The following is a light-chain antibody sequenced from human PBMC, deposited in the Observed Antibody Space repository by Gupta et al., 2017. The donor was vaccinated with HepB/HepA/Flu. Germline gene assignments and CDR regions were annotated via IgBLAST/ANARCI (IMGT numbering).Light chain of an antibody. J-gene: IGKJ1*01. CDR2: LGS. Sequence: DIVMTQSRLSLPVTPGEPASISCRSSQSLLHSNGYNYLDWYLQKPGQSPQLLIYLGSNRASGVPDRFSGSGSGTDFTLKISRVEAEDVGVYYCMQALQTPPAFGQGTKVEIK. CDR3: MQALQTPPA. CDR1: QSLLHSNGYNY. V-gene: IGKV2-28*01.